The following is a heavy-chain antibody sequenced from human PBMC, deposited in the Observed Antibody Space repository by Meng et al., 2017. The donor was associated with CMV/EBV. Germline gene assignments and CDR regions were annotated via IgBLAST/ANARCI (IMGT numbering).Heavy chain of an antibody. CDR3: AKDPLYYYGSEKTLGWFDP. CDR2: ISGSGGST. CDR1: TFSSYA. V-gene: IGHV3-23*01. Sequence: TFSSYAMSWVRQAPGKGLEWVSAISGSGGSTYYADSVKGRFTISRDNSKNTLYLQMNSLRAEDTAVYYCAKDPLYYYGSEKTLGWFDPWGQGTLVTVS. D-gene: IGHD3-10*01. J-gene: IGHJ5*02.